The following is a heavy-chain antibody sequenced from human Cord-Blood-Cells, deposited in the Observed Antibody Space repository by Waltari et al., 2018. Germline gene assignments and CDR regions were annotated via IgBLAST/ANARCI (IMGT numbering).Heavy chain of an antibody. CDR2: IYYSGST. CDR1: GGSISSSSYY. CDR3: ASTAPYYYDSSGYYYFDY. J-gene: IGHJ4*02. D-gene: IGHD3-22*01. Sequence: QLQLQESGPGLVKPSETLSLTCTVSGGSISSSSYYWDWIRQPPGKGLEWIGSIYYSGSTYYNPSLKSRVTISVDTSKNQFSLKLSSVTAADTAVYYCASTAPYYYDSSGYYYFDYWGQGTLVTVSS. V-gene: IGHV4-39*01.